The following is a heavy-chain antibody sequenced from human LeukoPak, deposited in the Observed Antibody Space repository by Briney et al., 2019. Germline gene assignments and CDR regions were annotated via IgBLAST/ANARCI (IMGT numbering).Heavy chain of an antibody. D-gene: IGHD7-27*01. CDR1: GLRFSGQY. J-gene: IGHJ4*02. V-gene: IGHV3-23*01. Sequence: GGSLRLSCAASGLRFSGQYMIWIRQAPGKGLEWVSTITTSDGNTYYADSVKGRFTVSRDNSKNTLFLQMNSLRAEDTAVYYCAKDGGLWVSAHWGDSWGRGTLVTVSS. CDR3: AKDGGLWVSAHWGDS. CDR2: ITTSDGNT.